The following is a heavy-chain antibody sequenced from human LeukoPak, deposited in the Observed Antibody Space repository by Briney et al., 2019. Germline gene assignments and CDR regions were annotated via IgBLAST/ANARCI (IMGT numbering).Heavy chain of an antibody. CDR2: ISDNGGRT. J-gene: IGHJ4*02. V-gene: IGHV3-23*01. D-gene: IGHD1-14*01. Sequence: GGSLRLSCAASGFTFSTYTMAWVRQAPGWGLEWVSGISDNGGRTYYADSVKGRFAISRDDSKSTLYLQMNSLRGEDTAVYYCAKDFRRNLCGPGYWGRGTLVIVSS. CDR1: GFTFSTYT. CDR3: AKDFRRNLCGPGY.